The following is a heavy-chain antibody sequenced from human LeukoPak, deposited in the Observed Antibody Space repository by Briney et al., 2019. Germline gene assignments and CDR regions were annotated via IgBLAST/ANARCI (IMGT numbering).Heavy chain of an antibody. CDR1: GGSISSGSYY. CDR2: IYTSGST. V-gene: IGHV4-61*02. D-gene: IGHD2-2*02. J-gene: IGHJ3*02. Sequence: SETLSLTCTVSGGSISSGSYYCGWIRQPAGKGLEWIGRIYTSGSTNYNPSLKSRVTISVDQSKNKSSLKLSSVTDAYTAVYYCARDTGYCSSTSCYRPVDIWGQGTMVTVSS. CDR3: ARDTGYCSSTSCYRPVDI.